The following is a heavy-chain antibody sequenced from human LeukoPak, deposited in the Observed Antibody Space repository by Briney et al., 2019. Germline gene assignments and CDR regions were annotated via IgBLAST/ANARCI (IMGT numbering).Heavy chain of an antibody. V-gene: IGHV3-48*03. CDR3: ARVGSMSSY. D-gene: IGHD2/OR15-2a*01. CDR1: GFTFSSYE. Sequence: PGGSLRLSCAASGFTFSSYEMNWVRKAPGKGLEWISYISSSGSTIYYADSVKGRFTISRDNAKNSLYLQMNSLRAEDTAVYYCARVGSMSSYWGQGTLVTVSS. J-gene: IGHJ4*02. CDR2: ISSSGSTI.